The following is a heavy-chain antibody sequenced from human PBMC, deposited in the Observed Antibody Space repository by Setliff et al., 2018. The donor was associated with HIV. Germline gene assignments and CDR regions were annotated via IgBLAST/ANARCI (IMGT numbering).Heavy chain of an antibody. CDR2: INPNSGGT. D-gene: IGHD2-2*01. CDR1: GYTFTGYY. Sequence: GASVKVSCKASGYTFTGYYIHWVRRAPGQGLEWMGRINPNSGGTKYAQMCQGRVTMTRDTSISKAYMELSRLRSDDTAVYYCARSQGIVPAAPLWYWGQGTLVTVSS. CDR3: ARSQGIVPAAPLWY. V-gene: IGHV1-2*06. J-gene: IGHJ4*02.